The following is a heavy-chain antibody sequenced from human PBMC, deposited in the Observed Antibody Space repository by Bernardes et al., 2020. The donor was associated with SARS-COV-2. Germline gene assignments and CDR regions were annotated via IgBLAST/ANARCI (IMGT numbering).Heavy chain of an antibody. CDR3: AKFLAGSSPHRTGATTYFDY. V-gene: IGHV3-23*01. CDR2: ISGSVGTT. D-gene: IGHD1-26*01. CDR1: GFTFSSYA. Sequence: GGSLRPSCAASGFTFSSYAMSWVRPAPGKGVEWGSAISGSVGTTFYADSVKGRFTISRDNSKNTLYLQMSSLRAEDTAVYYCAKFLAGSSPHRTGATTYFDYWGQGTLVTVSS. J-gene: IGHJ4*02.